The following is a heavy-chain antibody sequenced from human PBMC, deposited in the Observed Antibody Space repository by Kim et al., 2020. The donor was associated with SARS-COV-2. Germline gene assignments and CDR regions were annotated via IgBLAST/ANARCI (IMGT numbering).Heavy chain of an antibody. D-gene: IGHD6-13*01. V-gene: IGHV3-48*04. CDR2: ISSAANTI. CDR3: AREGPGN. CDR1: GFLFSSYS. Sequence: GGSLRLSCAVSGFLFSSYSMSWVRQAPGKGLQWVSYISSAANTIYYADSVKGRFTTSRDNAKNSLYLQMNSLRAEDTAVYFCAREGPGNWGQGTMVTVSS. J-gene: IGHJ3*01.